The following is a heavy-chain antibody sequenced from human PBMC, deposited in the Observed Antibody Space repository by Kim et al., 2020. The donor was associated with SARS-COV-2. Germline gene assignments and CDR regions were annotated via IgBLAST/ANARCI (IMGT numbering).Heavy chain of an antibody. D-gene: IGHD3-3*01. CDR3: ARDFPRITIFGVVTPGGAFDI. CDR1: GGSISSYY. V-gene: IGHV4-59*13. CDR2: IYYSGST. J-gene: IGHJ3*02. Sequence: SETLSLTCTVSGGSISSYYWSWIRQPPGKGLEWIGYIYYSGSTNYNPSLKSRVTISVDTSKNQFSLKLSSVTAADTAVYYCARDFPRITIFGVVTPGGAFDIWGQGTMVTVSS.